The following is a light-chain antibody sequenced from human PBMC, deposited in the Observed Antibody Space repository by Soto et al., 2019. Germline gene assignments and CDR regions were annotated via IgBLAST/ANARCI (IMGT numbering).Light chain of an antibody. J-gene: IGKJ4*01. Sequence: MGLTQSPVNLSFSPGERATLSCRASQSVSSYLAWYQQKPGQAPRLLIYDASNRATGIPARFSGSGSGTDFTLTISSLEPEDFAVYYCQQRINSFGGGTNVDIK. CDR2: DAS. V-gene: IGKV3-11*01. CDR1: QSVSSY. CDR3: QQRINS.